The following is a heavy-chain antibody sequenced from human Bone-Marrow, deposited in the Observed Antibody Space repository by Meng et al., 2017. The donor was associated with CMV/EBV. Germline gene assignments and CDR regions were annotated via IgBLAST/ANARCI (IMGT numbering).Heavy chain of an antibody. Sequence: EVHLVESGGNLVQPXISLRLSCAASGFSFTDAWMSWVRQAPGKGLEWVGRIKGKTDGGTTDYAASVKGRFTISRDDSKRTLILQMNSLNTEDTGMYYCTTDRIAVSGPQFDYWGQGTLVTVSS. CDR1: GFSFTDAW. D-gene: IGHD6-19*01. CDR3: TTDRIAVSGPQFDY. CDR2: IKGKTDGGTT. V-gene: IGHV3-15*01. J-gene: IGHJ4*02.